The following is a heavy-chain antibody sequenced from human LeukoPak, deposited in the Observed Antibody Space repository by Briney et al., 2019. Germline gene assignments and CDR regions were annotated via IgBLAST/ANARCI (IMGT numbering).Heavy chain of an antibody. D-gene: IGHD5-18*01. Sequence: GGSLRLSCAASGFTVSSNYMSWVRQALGKGLEWVSVIYSGGSTYYADSVKGRFTISRHNSKNTLYLQMNSLRAEDTAVYYCARVYGTAMVSGYGMDVWGQGTTVTVSS. CDR3: ARVYGTAMVSGYGMDV. J-gene: IGHJ6*02. CDR1: GFTVSSNY. V-gene: IGHV3-53*04. CDR2: IYSGGST.